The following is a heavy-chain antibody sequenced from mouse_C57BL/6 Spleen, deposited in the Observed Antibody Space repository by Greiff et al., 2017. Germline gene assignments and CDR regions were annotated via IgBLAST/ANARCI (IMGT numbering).Heavy chain of an antibody. CDR3: TIWSRFAY. D-gene: IGHD1-1*02. J-gene: IGHJ3*01. Sequence: VQLQQSGAELVRPGASVTLSCKASGFTFTDYEMHWVKQTPVHGLEWIGAIDPETGGTAYNQKFKGKAILTADKSSSTAYMELRSLTSEDSAVYYCTIWSRFAYWGQGTLVTVSA. V-gene: IGHV1-15*01. CDR2: IDPETGGT. CDR1: GFTFTDYE.